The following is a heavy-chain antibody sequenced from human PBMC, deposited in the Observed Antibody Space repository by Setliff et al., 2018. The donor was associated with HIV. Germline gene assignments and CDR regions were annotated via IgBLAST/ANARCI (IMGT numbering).Heavy chain of an antibody. V-gene: IGHV4-34*01. D-gene: IGHD3-10*01. Sequence: ETLSLTCAVYGGSFSVYYWSWIRQPPGKGLEWIGEINHSGSTNYNPSLKSRVTISVDTSKNQFSLKLTSMIAADTAMFYCARGRGPMGGDAFDIWGQGTMVTVS. CDR1: GGSFSVYY. CDR3: ARGRGPMGGDAFDI. CDR2: INHSGST. J-gene: IGHJ3*02.